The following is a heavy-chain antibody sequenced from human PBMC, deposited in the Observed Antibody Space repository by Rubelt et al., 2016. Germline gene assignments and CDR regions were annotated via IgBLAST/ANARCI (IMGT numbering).Heavy chain of an antibody. D-gene: IGHD5-12*01. CDR2: INHSGSI. CDR3: ARATRGFDFGHCYYYGMDV. Sequence: QAQLLQWGAGLLKPSETLSLICGFSDGSFSGYYWSWIRQPPGKGLEWIGEINHSGSINYNPSLKTRVTITVDTSENKFFLWLPSVTAADTALYYCARATRGFDFGHCYYYGMDVWGQGTTVTVSS. J-gene: IGHJ6*02. V-gene: IGHV4-34*02. CDR1: DGSFSGYY.